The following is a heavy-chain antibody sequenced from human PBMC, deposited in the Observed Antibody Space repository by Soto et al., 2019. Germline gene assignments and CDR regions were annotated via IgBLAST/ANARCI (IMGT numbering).Heavy chain of an antibody. CDR2: IWYDGSNK. D-gene: IGHD2-15*01. J-gene: IGHJ6*02. CDR3: AGAGYCSGGSCYRPYYYYGMDV. V-gene: IGHV3-33*01. CDR1: GFTFSSYG. Sequence: GGSLRLSCAASGFTFSSYGMHWVRQAPGKGLEWVAVIWYDGSNKYYADSVKGRFTISRDNSKNTLYLQMNSLRAEDTAVYYCAGAGYCSGGSCYRPYYYYGMDVWGQGTTVTVSS.